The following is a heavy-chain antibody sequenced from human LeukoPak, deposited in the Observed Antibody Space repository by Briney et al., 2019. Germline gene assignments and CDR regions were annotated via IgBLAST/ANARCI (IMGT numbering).Heavy chain of an antibody. CDR1: GFTVSSNY. D-gene: IGHD2-15*01. Sequence: GGPLRLSCAASGFTVSSNYISWVRQAPGKGLEWVSLIYSGGSTYYADSVKGRFTISRDNSKNTLFLQMNSLRVEDTAVYYRARRLAGYESPHYFYYMDVWGKGTTVTVSS. CDR2: IYSGGST. CDR3: ARRLAGYESPHYFYYMDV. J-gene: IGHJ6*03. V-gene: IGHV3-66*02.